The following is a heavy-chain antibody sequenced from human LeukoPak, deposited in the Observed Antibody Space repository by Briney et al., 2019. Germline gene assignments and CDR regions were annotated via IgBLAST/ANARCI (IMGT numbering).Heavy chain of an antibody. J-gene: IGHJ3*02. CDR3: ARGLRPDAFDI. V-gene: IGHV4-59*01. Sequence: PSETLSLTCTVSGASISGYFWSWIRQPPGKGLEWIGYISSSGNTNYNPSLKSRVTISVDTSKNQFSLKLSSVTAADTAVYYCARGLRPDAFDIWGQGTMVTVSS. CDR2: ISSSGNT. CDR1: GASISGYF. D-gene: IGHD3-16*01.